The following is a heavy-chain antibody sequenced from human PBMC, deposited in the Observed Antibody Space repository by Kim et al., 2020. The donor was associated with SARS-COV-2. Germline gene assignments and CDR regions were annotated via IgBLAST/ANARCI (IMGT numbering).Heavy chain of an antibody. V-gene: IGHV4-59*01. J-gene: IGHJ4*02. Sequence: NYNPALQSRVTISVDTSKNQFSLKLSSLTAADTAVYYCARSGGIVGAIDYWGQGTLVNVSS. D-gene: IGHD1-26*01. CDR3: ARSGGIVGAIDY.